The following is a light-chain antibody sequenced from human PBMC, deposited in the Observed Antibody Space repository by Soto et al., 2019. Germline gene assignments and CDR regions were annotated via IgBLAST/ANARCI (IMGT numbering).Light chain of an antibody. V-gene: IGKV1-5*01. Sequence: DIQMTQSPSSLSASVGDRVTITCRASHSISTLLAWYQQKPGKAPKLLIYDASSLESGVPSTFSGSGSGTDFTLTISSLQPEDFATYYCQQNYSTPWTLGQGTKVDIK. CDR1: HSISTL. J-gene: IGKJ1*01. CDR3: QQNYSTPWT. CDR2: DAS.